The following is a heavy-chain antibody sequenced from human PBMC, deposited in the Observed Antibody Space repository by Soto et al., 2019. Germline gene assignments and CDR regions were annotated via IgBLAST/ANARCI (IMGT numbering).Heavy chain of an antibody. J-gene: IGHJ4*02. D-gene: IGHD6-19*01. CDR1: GSITNHH. V-gene: IGHV1-46*01. Sequence: QVHLVQSRAEVKKPGASVNVSCQASGSITNHHMHWVRQAPGQGLEWMGIFNPSGLSTTYAQKFQGRVTITRDTSTSTVYMELSSLTSEDTAVYFCAKVTHRGPIAVAGPLGSWGQGTLVIVSS. CDR3: AKVTHRGPIAVAGPLGS. CDR2: FNPSGLST.